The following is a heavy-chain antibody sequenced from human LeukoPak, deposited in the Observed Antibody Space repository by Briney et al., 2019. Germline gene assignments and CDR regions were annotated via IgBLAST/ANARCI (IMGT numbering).Heavy chain of an antibody. J-gene: IGHJ4*02. V-gene: IGHV4-59*01. CDR3: RGIDIIAAAGTVDY. CDR1: GGSISSYY. Sequence: PSETLSLTCTVSGGSISSYYWNWIRQPPGKGLEWIGYIYYSGSTNYNPSLKSRVTISVDTSKNQFSLKLSSVTAADTAVYYCRGIDIIAAAGTVDYWGQGTLVTVSS. D-gene: IGHD6-13*01. CDR2: IYYSGST.